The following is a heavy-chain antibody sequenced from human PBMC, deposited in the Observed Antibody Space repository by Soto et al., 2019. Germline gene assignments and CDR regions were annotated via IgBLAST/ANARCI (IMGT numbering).Heavy chain of an antibody. CDR2: ISSTSRTI. V-gene: IGHV3-48*02. CDR3: ARDFDCADGVCYTGYYYFGLDV. J-gene: IGHJ6*02. CDR1: GFTFSSYD. Sequence: GGSLRLSCAASGFTFSSYDMNWVRQAPGKGLEWVSYISSTSRTIYHADSVKFRFTISRDNAKNSLYLQMNSLRDEDTAVYYCARDFDCADGVCYTGYYYFGLDVWGQGTTVTV. D-gene: IGHD2-8*01.